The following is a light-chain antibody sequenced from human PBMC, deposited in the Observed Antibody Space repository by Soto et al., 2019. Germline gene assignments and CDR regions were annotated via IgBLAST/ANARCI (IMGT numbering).Light chain of an antibody. CDR1: QSVSSSY. Sequence: ESVLTQSPGTLSLSPGERATLSCRASQSVSSSYLAWYQQKPGQAPGLLIYGASSRATGIPDRFSGSGSGTDFTLTISRLEPEDFAVYYCQQYGSSSGITFGQGTRLEIK. CDR3: QQYGSSSGIT. V-gene: IGKV3-20*01. CDR2: GAS. J-gene: IGKJ5*01.